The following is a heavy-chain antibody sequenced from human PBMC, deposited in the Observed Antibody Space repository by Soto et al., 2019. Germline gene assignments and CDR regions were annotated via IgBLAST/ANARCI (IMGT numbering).Heavy chain of an antibody. J-gene: IGHJ4*02. CDR2: IYYSGST. CDR3: ARGRDYGVHFDY. Sequence: SETLSLTCTVSGGSISCYYWSWIRQPPGKGLEWIGYIYYSGSTNYNPSLKSRVTITIDTSKNQISLKLSSVTAADTAVYYCARGRDYGVHFDYWGQGTLVTVSS. D-gene: IGHD4-17*01. CDR1: GGSISCYY. V-gene: IGHV4-59*01.